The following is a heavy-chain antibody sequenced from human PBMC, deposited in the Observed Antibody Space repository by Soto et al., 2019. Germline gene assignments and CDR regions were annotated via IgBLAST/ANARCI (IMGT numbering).Heavy chain of an antibody. CDR3: ARQGFGPLHGLVDV. CDR1: GGSISSYY. V-gene: IGHV4-59*08. Sequence: QVQLQKSGPGLVKPSETLSLSCTVSGGSISSYYWSWFRQSPGKRMEWIGYVHHSWGSSYNPSLQSRVAISLDTSKSQFSLKMTSVNATDTAVYYCARQGFGPLHGLVDVWGQGSTVTVSS. D-gene: IGHD3-10*01. J-gene: IGHJ6*02. CDR2: VHHSWGS.